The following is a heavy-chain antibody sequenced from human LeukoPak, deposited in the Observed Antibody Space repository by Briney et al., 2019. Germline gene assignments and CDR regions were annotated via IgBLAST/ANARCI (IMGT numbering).Heavy chain of an antibody. CDR3: AREVRGYYFDY. D-gene: IGHD5-12*01. CDR1: GFTVTSNY. J-gene: IGHJ4*02. V-gene: IGHV3-53*01. Sequence: GGSLRLSCAASGFTVTSNYMTWVRQAPGKGLEWVSVISSGGNTYYADSVKGRFSISRDNSKNTVYLQMNGLRAEDTAVYYCAREVRGYYFDYWGQGTLVTASS. CDR2: ISSGGNT.